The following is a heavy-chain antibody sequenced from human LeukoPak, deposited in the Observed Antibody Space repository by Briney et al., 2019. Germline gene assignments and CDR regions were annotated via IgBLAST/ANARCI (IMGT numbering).Heavy chain of an antibody. D-gene: IGHD3-22*01. V-gene: IGHV4-39*07. J-gene: IGHJ4*02. CDR3: ARLRGPWQWFFDY. CDR2: IYYSGST. Sequence: PSETLSLTCTVSGGSISSSSYYWGWIRQPPGKGLEWIGSIYYSGSTNYNPSLKSRVTISVDTSKNQFSLKLSSVTAADTAVYYCARLRGPWQWFFDYWGQGTLVTVSS. CDR1: GGSISSSSYY.